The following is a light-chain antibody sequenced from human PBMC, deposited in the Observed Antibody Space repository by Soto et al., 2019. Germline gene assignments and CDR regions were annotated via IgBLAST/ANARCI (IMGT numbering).Light chain of an antibody. J-gene: IGKJ5*01. CDR2: AAS. CDR3: QHYDGYPQT. Sequence: DIQMTQSPSSLSASVGDSVTITCRASQDINNFLAWFQQKPGKAPKSLIFAASSLHSGVPSRFSGSGSGTDFTLTISSLQAENVGTYYCQHYDGYPQTFGQGTRLEIK. V-gene: IGKV1-16*01. CDR1: QDINNF.